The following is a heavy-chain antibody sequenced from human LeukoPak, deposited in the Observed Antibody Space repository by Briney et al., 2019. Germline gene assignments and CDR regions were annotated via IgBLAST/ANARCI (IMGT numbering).Heavy chain of an antibody. CDR2: IYHTGST. V-gene: IGHV4-34*01. CDR1: GGSFSNYY. D-gene: IGHD4-17*01. J-gene: IGHJ3*02. Sequence: KPSETLSLTCAVYGGSFSNYYWSWIRQPPGKGLEWIGDIYHTGSTTYNPSLKSRVTISVDTSKKQFSLRLSSVTAADTAVYYCARVLPTTVTFDAFDIWGQGTMVTVSS. CDR3: ARVLPTTVTFDAFDI.